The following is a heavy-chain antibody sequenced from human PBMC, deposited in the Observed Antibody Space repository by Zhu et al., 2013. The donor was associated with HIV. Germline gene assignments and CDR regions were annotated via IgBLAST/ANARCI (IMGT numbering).Heavy chain of an antibody. CDR2: IIPIFGSA. Sequence: QVQLVQSGAEVKKPGSSVKVSCKASGGTFSSYAISWVRQAPGQGPEWMGGIIPIFGSANYAQRFQGRVTITADESTRTAYMELTSLRSDDTAVYYCARDQGGDRPYAFDFWGRGTQVTVSS. CDR1: GGTFSSYA. V-gene: IGHV1-69*01. J-gene: IGHJ4*02. D-gene: IGHD4-17*01. CDR3: ARDQGGDRPYAFDF.